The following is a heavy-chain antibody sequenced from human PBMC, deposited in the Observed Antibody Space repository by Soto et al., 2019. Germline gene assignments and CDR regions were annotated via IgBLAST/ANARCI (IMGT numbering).Heavy chain of an antibody. D-gene: IGHD1-26*01. CDR3: AKNQGVELVPLATVDWFDP. V-gene: IGHV3-23*01. Sequence: XGSLIISCAASGFSFENFFMSWVRQAPGKGLEWISSISGSGFKKYYADSVKGRFTTSRDNSKSTVYLELNNLSAEDTAVYHCAKNQGVELVPLATVDWFDPWGQGSVVTVSS. CDR1: GFSFENFF. CDR2: ISGSGFKK. J-gene: IGHJ5*02.